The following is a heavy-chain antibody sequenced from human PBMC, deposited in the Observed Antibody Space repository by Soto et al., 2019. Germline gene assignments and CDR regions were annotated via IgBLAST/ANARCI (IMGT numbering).Heavy chain of an antibody. CDR2: IIPILGIA. D-gene: IGHD5-18*01. V-gene: IGHV1-69*02. J-gene: IGHJ5*02. Sequence: SVKVSCKASGGTFSSYTISWVRQAPGQGLEWMGRIIPILGIANYAQKFQGRVTITADKSTSTAYMELSSLRSEDTAVYYCAVDTAMPRGWFDPWGQGTLVTVSS. CDR1: GGTFSSYT. CDR3: AVDTAMPRGWFDP.